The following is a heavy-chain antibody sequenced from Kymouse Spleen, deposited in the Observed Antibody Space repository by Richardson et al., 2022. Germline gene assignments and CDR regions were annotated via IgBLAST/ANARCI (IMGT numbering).Heavy chain of an antibody. D-gene: IGHD3-3*01. V-gene: IGHV4-61*01. Sequence: QVQLQESGPGLVKPSETLSLTCTVSGGSVSSGSYYWSWIRQPPGKGLEWIGYIYYSGSTNYNPSLKSRVTISVDTSKNQFSLKLSSVTAADTAVYYCAKRITIFGVVIFDYWGQGTLVTVSS. J-gene: IGHJ4*02. CDR2: IYYSGST. CDR3: AKRITIFGVVIFDY. CDR1: GGSVSSGSYY.